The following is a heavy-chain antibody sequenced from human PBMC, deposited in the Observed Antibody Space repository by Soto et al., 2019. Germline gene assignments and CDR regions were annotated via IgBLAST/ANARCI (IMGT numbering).Heavy chain of an antibody. CDR2: LYYSGTT. CDR3: ARGLSWRPYFAS. D-gene: IGHD3-16*01. V-gene: IGHV4-59*11. Sequence: QVQLQESGPGLVKPSETLSLTCTVSGASISTQSWNWIRQAPGKGLEWIGYLYYSGTTNYTPSLKSRVTISAYTSKKLVSSKLTYVTAADTAVYFCARGLSWRPYFASWGQGILVTVSS. CDR1: GASISTQS. J-gene: IGHJ4*02.